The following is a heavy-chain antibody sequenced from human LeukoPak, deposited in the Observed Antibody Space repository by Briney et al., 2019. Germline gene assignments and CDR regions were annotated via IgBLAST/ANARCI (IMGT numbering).Heavy chain of an antibody. CDR2: ISGSGGST. CDR3: ARDRLPGFPSIGPDY. V-gene: IGHV3-23*01. CDR1: GFTFSSYA. D-gene: IGHD3-16*01. Sequence: GGSLRLSCAASGFTFSSYAMSWVRQAPGKGLEWVSAISGSGGSTYYADSVKGRFTISRDNSKNTLYLQMNSLRAEDTAVYYRARDRLPGFPSIGPDYWGQGTLVTVSS. J-gene: IGHJ4*02.